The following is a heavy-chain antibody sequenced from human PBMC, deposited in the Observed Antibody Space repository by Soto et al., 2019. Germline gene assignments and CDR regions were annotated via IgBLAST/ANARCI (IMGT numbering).Heavy chain of an antibody. D-gene: IGHD3-3*01. CDR2: IYYSGST. J-gene: IGHJ6*03. Sequence: PSETLSLTCTVSGGSINSRDYYWGWIRQPPGKGLEWIGNIYYSGSTYYNPSLKSRVTVSVDTSKNQFSLRLSSVTAADTAVYYCARGGGVVIGIYYYYMAVWGKGTTVTVSS. CDR3: ARGGGVVIGIYYYYMAV. V-gene: IGHV4-39*01. CDR1: GGSINSRDYY.